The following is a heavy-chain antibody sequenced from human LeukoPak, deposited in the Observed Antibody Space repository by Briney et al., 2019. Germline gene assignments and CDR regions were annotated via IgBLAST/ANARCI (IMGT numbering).Heavy chain of an antibody. J-gene: IGHJ4*02. D-gene: IGHD3-10*01. CDR1: GDTFTSYG. CDR3: ASELYGSGSHS. CDR2: ISAYNGNT. V-gene: IGHV1-18*01. Sequence: ASVKVSCKASGDTFTSYGISWVRQAPGQGLEWMGWISAYNGNTNYAQKFQGGVTITTDTSTTQAYMELRTLRPSAPAAFFFASELYGSGSHSWGQGALVTVSS.